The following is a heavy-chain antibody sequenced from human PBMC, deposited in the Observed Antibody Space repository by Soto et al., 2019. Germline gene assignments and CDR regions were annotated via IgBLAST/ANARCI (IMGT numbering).Heavy chain of an antibody. V-gene: IGHV1-18*01. D-gene: IGHD6-19*01. CDR2: ISAYNGNT. J-gene: IGHJ3*02. Sequence: ASVKVSCKASGYTFTSYFVSWVRQAPGQGLEWMGWISAYNGNTNYAQKLQGRVTMTTDTSTSTAYMELRSLRSDDTAVYYCAGKNRIGWYVVWSGRACDIGGQGTMVTV. CDR3: AGKNRIGWYVVWSGRACDI. CDR1: GYTFTSYF.